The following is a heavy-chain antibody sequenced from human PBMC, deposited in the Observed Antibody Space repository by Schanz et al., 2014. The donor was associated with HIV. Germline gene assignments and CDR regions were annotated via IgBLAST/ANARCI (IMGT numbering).Heavy chain of an antibody. D-gene: IGHD2-21*02. Sequence: EVQLLESGGGLVQPGGSLRLSCAASGFTFSNYAMSWVRQAPGKGLEWLSSISSSGGYIYYADSVKGRFTISRDNSKNSLYLQMNSLRAEDTAVYYCARVSQITHIVVVTASLVDVWGQGTTVTVSS. CDR3: ARVSQITHIVVVTASLVDV. CDR1: GFTFSNYA. J-gene: IGHJ6*02. CDR2: ISSSGGYI. V-gene: IGHV3-21*01.